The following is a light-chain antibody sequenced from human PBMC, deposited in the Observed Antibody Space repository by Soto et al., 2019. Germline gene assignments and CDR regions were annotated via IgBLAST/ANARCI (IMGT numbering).Light chain of an antibody. V-gene: IGKV3-20*01. Sequence: EIVLTQSPGTLSLSPGERATLSCRASQSVSNNYLAWYQQKPGQAPRLLIYGASNRATGIPDRFSGSGSGTDFTLTISRLEPEDFAVYYCQHYGDSPWTFGQGTKVEIK. CDR3: QHYGDSPWT. CDR1: QSVSNNY. CDR2: GAS. J-gene: IGKJ1*01.